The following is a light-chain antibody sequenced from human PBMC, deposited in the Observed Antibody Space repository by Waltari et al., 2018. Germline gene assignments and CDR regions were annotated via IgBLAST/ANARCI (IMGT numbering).Light chain of an antibody. V-gene: IGLV3-27*01. Sequence: SFELTQTSSLSVSPGQTVRITCSGDVLANKYARWFQQKPGKAPILIISKDTERPSGTPERFSGSSSGTTVTLTISGAQVEDEADYYCYSAADNDLGVFGGGTKLTVL. J-gene: IGLJ3*02. CDR3: YSAADNDLGV. CDR2: KDT. CDR1: VLANKY.